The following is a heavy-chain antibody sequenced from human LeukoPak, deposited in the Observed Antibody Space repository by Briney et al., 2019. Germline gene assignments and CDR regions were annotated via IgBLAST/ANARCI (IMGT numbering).Heavy chain of an antibody. J-gene: IGHJ3*02. Sequence: SETLSLTCTVSGGSISSYYWSWIRQPPGKGLEWIGYIYYSGSTNYSPSLKSRVTISVDTSKNQFSLKLSSVTAADTAVYYCATSGDPNAFDIWGQGTMVTVSS. CDR2: IYYSGST. CDR3: ATSGDPNAFDI. CDR1: GGSISSYY. D-gene: IGHD7-27*01. V-gene: IGHV4-59*01.